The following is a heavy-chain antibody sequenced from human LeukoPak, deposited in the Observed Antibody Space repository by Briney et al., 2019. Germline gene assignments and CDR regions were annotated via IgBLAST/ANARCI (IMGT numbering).Heavy chain of an antibody. CDR2: IYYSGST. J-gene: IGHJ3*02. CDR3: ARSTVPDAFYI. CDR1: GGSISSGDYY. V-gene: IGHV4-30-4*01. Sequence: SETLSLTCTVSGGSISSGDYYWSWIRQPPGKGLEWIGYIYYSGSTYYNPSLKSRVTISVDTSKNQFSLKLISVTAADTAVYYCARSTVPDAFYIWGQGTMVTVSS. D-gene: IGHD2-2*01.